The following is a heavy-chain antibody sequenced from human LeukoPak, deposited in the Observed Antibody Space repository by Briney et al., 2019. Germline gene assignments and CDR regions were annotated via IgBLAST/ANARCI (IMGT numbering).Heavy chain of an antibody. CDR2: INPNRGGT. D-gene: IGHD1-26*01. CDR3: ASGLEWELPYYNWFDP. Sequence: ASVKVSCKASGYTFTGYYMHWVRQAPGQGLEWMGWINPNRGGTNYAQKFQGRVTMTRDTSISTAYMELSRLRSDDTAVYYCASGLEWELPYYNWFDPWGQGTLVTVSS. CDR1: GYTFTGYY. V-gene: IGHV1-2*02. J-gene: IGHJ5*02.